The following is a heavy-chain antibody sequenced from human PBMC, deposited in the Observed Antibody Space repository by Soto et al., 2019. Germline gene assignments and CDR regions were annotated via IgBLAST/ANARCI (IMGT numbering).Heavy chain of an antibody. D-gene: IGHD2-15*01. Sequence: PGGSLRLSCAASGCTFSSYAVSWVRQAPGKGLEWVSVISGSGTGTYYADSVKGRFTISRDNSKNTLYLQMNSLRAEDTAVYYCAKDLGHLGYCSGGSCFSDYWGQGTQVTVSS. CDR2: ISGSGTGT. CDR3: AKDLGHLGYCSGGSCFSDY. CDR1: GCTFSSYA. V-gene: IGHV3-23*01. J-gene: IGHJ4*02.